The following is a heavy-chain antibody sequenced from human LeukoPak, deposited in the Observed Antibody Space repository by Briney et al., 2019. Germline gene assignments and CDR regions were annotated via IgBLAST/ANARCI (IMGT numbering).Heavy chain of an antibody. CDR1: GFTFSSYG. CDR2: IWYDGSNK. CDR3: AREGARAPYFDY. Sequence: GGSLRLSCAASGFTFSSYGMHWVRQAPGKGLEWVAVIWYDGSNKYYADSVKGRFTISRDNSKNTLYLQMNSLRAEDTAVYYCAREGARAPYFDYWGQGTLVTVSS. D-gene: IGHD3-16*01. J-gene: IGHJ4*02. V-gene: IGHV3-33*01.